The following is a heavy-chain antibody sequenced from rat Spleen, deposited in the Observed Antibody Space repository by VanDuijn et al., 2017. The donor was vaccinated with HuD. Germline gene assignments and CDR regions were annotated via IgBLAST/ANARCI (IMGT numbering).Heavy chain of an antibody. V-gene: IGHV2S12*01. CDR2: ISSGGRT. J-gene: IGHJ2*01. Sequence: QVQLKESGPGLVQPSQTLSLTCTVSGFSLSSNGVSWVRQPPGKGLEWIAAISSGGRTYYNSGLKSRLSISRDTSKNQVFLKMNSLQSKDTTTYYCARDLDGYFDYWGQGVMVTVSS. D-gene: IGHD1-12*03. CDR1: GFSLSSNG. CDR3: ARDLDGYFDY.